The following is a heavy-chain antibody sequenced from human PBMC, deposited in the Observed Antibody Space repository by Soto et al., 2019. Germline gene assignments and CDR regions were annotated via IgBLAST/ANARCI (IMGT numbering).Heavy chain of an antibody. V-gene: IGHV1-8*01. Sequence: GASVKVSCKASGYTFTSYDINWVRQATGQGLEWMGWMNPNSGNTGYAQKFQGRVTMTRNTSISTAYMELSSLRSEDTAVYYCARGPSFNGVGRYNGFDPWGQGTLVTVAS. D-gene: IGHD1-26*01. CDR1: GYTFTSYD. CDR2: MNPNSGNT. J-gene: IGHJ5*02. CDR3: ARGPSFNGVGRYNGFDP.